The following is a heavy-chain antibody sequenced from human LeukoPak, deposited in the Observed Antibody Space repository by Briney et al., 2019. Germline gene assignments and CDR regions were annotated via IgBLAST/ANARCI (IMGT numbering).Heavy chain of an antibody. CDR2: IYYSGGT. Sequence: SETLSLTCTVSGGSISSSSYYWGWIRQPPGKGLEWIGSIYYSGGTYYNPSLKSRVTISVDTSKNQFSLKLSSVTAADTAVYYCARLVGATANFDYWGQGTLVTVSS. J-gene: IGHJ4*02. CDR3: ARLVGATANFDY. V-gene: IGHV4-39*01. D-gene: IGHD1-26*01. CDR1: GGSISSSSYY.